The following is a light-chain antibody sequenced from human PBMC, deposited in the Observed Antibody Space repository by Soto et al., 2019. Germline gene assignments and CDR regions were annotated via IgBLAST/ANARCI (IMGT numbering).Light chain of an antibody. J-gene: IGLJ2*01. V-gene: IGLV2-14*03. CDR2: DVT. CDR1: SSDVGGYNY. CDR3: SSYTTSSTVV. Sequence: QSALTQSASMSGSPGQSITISCTGTSSDVGGYNYVSWYQHHPGKAPKLMIYDVTNRPSGISNRFSGSKSGNTASLTISGLQAEDEADYYCSSYTTSSTVVLGGGTKVTVL.